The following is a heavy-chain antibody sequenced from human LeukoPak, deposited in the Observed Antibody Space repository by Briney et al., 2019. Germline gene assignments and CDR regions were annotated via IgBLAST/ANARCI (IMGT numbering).Heavy chain of an antibody. CDR1: GDIFTRHY. Sequence: ASVKVSCKASGDIFTRHYMHWVRQAPGQGLEWMGWINPNSGGTNYAQKFQGRVTMTRDTSISTAYMELSRLRSDDTAVYYCARVGMGGIAAAGTLGAFDIWGQGTMVTVSS. J-gene: IGHJ3*02. CDR2: INPNSGGT. V-gene: IGHV1-2*02. CDR3: ARVGMGGIAAAGTLGAFDI. D-gene: IGHD6-13*01.